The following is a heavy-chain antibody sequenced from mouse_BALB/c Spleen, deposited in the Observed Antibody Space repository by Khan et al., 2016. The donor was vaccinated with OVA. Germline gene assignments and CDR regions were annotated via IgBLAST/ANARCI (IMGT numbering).Heavy chain of an antibody. CDR2: IFPGTGTT. J-gene: IGHJ3*01. D-gene: IGHD2-1*01. CDR3: ARGDFGNYEFVY. V-gene: IGHV1S132*01. CDR1: GYTFTSYW. Sequence: VQLQESGAELVKPGASVKLSCKTSGYTFTSYWIQWVKQRPGQGLGWIGQIFPGTGTTYYNENFKGKATLTVDTSSSTAYMQLSSLTSEDSAVYFCARGDFGNYEFVYWGQGTLVTVSP.